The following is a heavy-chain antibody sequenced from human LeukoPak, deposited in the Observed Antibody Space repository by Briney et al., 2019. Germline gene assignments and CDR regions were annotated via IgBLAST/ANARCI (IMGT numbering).Heavy chain of an antibody. CDR3: ARWLVGATSYYFDY. D-gene: IGHD1-26*01. CDR1: GYTFTSYW. CDR2: VHPGDSDT. V-gene: IGHV5-51*01. Sequence: GESLKISCKGSGYTFTSYWIGWVRQMPGKGLEWMGIVHPGDSDTRYSPSFQGQVTISADKSISTAYLQWSSLKASDTAMYYCARWLVGATSYYFDYWGQGTLVTVSS. J-gene: IGHJ4*02.